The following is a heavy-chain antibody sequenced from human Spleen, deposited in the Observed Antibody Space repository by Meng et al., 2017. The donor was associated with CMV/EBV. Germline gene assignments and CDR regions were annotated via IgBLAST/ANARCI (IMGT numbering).Heavy chain of an antibody. V-gene: IGHV4-39*07. J-gene: IGHJ6*02. Sequence: ESLKISCTVSGGSISSNSYYWGWIRQPPGKGLEWIGSIYHGGNTYYNPSLKSRVTISVDTSKNQFSLKLSSVTAADTAVYYCARGKIYDFWSGYPYYGMDVWGQGTTVTVSS. D-gene: IGHD3-3*01. CDR2: IYHGGNT. CDR1: GGSISSNSYY. CDR3: ARGKIYDFWSGYPYYGMDV.